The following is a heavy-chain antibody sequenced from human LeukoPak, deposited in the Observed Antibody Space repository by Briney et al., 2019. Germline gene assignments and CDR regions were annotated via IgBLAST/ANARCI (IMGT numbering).Heavy chain of an antibody. D-gene: IGHD3-22*01. Sequence: HAGGSLRLSCAASGFTFRIYVMSWVGQAAGKGLEGVESITSNGGGTLYEDSVNDRFNIYRENGKNKVYVKMNRLRAGETAMYYCAKDRPNYHESNGHYYRPNGDYWGQGTLVTVSS. CDR1: GFTFRIYV. J-gene: IGHJ4*02. CDR2: ITSNGGGT. CDR3: AKDRPNYHESNGHYYRPNGDY. V-gene: IGHV3-23*01.